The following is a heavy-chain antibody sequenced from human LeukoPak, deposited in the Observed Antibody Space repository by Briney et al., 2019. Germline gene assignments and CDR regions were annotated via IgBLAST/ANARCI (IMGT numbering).Heavy chain of an antibody. Sequence: SETLSLTCTVSGGSISSHYWSWIRQPPGKGLEWIGYIYYSGSTNYNPSLKSRVTISVDTSKNQFSLKLSSVTAAGTAVYYCARHPRITMILDYWGQGTLVTVSS. J-gene: IGHJ4*02. CDR1: GGSISSHY. CDR3: ARHPRITMILDY. D-gene: IGHD3-22*01. V-gene: IGHV4-59*11. CDR2: IYYSGST.